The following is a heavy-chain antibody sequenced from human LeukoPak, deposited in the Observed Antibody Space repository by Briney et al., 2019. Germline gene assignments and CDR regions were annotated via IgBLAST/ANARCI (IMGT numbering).Heavy chain of an antibody. J-gene: IGHJ4*02. CDR1: GFPFSGYT. CDR3: ARGYYFDY. V-gene: IGHV3-21*01. Sequence: GGSLRLSCAASGFPFSGYTMNWVRQAPGKGLEWVSSITSSGSYIYYADSVKGRFTISRDNAKNSLFLQMNSLRAEDTAVYYCARGYYFDYWGQGTLVTVSS. CDR2: ITSSGSYI.